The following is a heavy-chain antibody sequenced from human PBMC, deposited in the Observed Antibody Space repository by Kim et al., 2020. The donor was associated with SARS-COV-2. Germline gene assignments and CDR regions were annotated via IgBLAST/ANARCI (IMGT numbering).Heavy chain of an antibody. CDR3: ASPTVDTAMVNYYSMDV. V-gene: IGHV4-39*01. CDR1: GGSISSSSYY. D-gene: IGHD5-18*01. Sequence: SETLSLTCTVSGGSISSSSYYWGWIRQPPGKGLEWIGSIYYSGSTYYNPSLKRRVTISVDTSKNQFSLKLSSVTAADTAVYYCASPTVDTAMVNYYSMDVWGQETTVTVSS. CDR2: IYYSGST. J-gene: IGHJ6*02.